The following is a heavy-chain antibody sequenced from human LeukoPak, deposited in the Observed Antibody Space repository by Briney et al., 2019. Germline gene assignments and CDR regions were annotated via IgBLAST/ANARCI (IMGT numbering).Heavy chain of an antibody. CDR2: IYSGGST. V-gene: IGHV3-66*01. CDR1: GFTVSSNY. D-gene: IGHD2-2*01. Sequence: SGGSLRLSCAASGFTVSSNYMSWVRQAPGKGLEWASVIYSGGSTYYADSVKGRFTISRDNSKNTLYLQMNSLRAEDTAVYYCATAAAEDYYYGMDVWGQGTTVTVSS. J-gene: IGHJ6*02. CDR3: ATAAAEDYYYGMDV.